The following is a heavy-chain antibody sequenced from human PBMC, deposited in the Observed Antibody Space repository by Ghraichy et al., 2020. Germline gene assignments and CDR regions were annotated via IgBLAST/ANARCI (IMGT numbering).Heavy chain of an antibody. D-gene: IGHD2-15*01. V-gene: IGHV4-39*07. Sequence: ETLSLTCTVSGGSISSSSYYWGWIRQPPGKGLEWIGSIYYSGSTYYNPSLKSRVTISVDTSKNQFSLKLSSVTAADTAVYYCASSDVVVVVAATFGAFDIWGQGTMVTVSS. CDR2: IYYSGST. CDR1: GGSISSSSYY. CDR3: ASSDVVVVVAATFGAFDI. J-gene: IGHJ3*02.